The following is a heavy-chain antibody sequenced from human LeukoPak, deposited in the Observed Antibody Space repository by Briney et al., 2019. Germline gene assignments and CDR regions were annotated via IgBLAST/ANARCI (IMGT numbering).Heavy chain of an antibody. CDR1: GFTFSSYG. D-gene: IGHD2-2*01. V-gene: IGHV3-33*01. Sequence: GGSLRLSCAASGFTFSSYGMHWVRQAPGKGLEWVAVILSDGSKEFYTDSVKGRFTISRDNSKNTLYLQMNSLRAEDTAVYYCARADIVVVPAALDYWGQGTLVTVSS. CDR2: ILSDGSKE. J-gene: IGHJ4*02. CDR3: ARADIVVVPAALDY.